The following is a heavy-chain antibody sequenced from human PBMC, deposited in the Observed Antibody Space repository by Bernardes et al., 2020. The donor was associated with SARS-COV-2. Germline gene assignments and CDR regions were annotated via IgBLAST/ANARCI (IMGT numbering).Heavy chain of an antibody. CDR3: ARGDRTTTGHYYYYGLDF. J-gene: IGHJ6*02. Sequence: SVKVSCKAAGGTLSNYAITWVRQAPGQGLEWMGAIIPIFGTTTYAQRFQGRVTITADGSTSTAYVQMISLRSDDTAVYYCARGDRTTTGHYYYYGLDFWGPGTTGTV. CDR2: IIPIFGTT. V-gene: IGHV1-69*13. D-gene: IGHD4-17*01. CDR1: GGTLSNYA.